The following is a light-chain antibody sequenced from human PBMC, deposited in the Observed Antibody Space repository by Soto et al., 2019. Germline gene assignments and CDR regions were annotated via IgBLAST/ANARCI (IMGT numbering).Light chain of an antibody. CDR1: SSDVVSYNL. CDR3: CSYATTFYV. J-gene: IGLJ1*01. CDR2: EGS. Sequence: QSVLTQPASVSGSPGQSITISCTGTSSDVVSYNLVSWYQHHPGKAPKLMIYEGSKRPSGVSNRFSGSKSGNTASLTVSGLQAEEEADYYCCSYATTFYVFGSGTKVTVL. V-gene: IGLV2-23*01.